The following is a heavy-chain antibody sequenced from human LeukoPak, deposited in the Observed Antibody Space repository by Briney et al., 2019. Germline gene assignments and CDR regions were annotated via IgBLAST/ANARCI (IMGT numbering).Heavy chain of an antibody. D-gene: IGHD3/OR15-3a*01. CDR1: GGTFSSYA. V-gene: IGHV1-69*05. CDR3: ARWTTTYLDY. J-gene: IGHJ4*02. Sequence: SVKVSCKASGGTFSSYAISWVRQAPGQGLEWMGGIIPIFGTANYAQKFQGRVTMTRDTSTSTVYMELSSLRSEDTAVYYCARWTTTYLDYWGQGTLVTVSS. CDR2: IIPIFGTA.